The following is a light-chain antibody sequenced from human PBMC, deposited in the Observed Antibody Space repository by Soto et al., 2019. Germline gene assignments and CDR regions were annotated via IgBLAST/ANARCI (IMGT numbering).Light chain of an antibody. CDR3: QQRSNWPPVT. CDR2: DAS. J-gene: IGKJ4*01. V-gene: IGKV3-11*01. Sequence: EIVLTQSPATLSFSPGERATLSCRASQSVSNYLAWYQQKPGQAPRLLIYDASNRASGIPARFSGSGSGTDFTLTISSLDPEDFAVYYCQQRSNWPPVTFGGGTKVDIK. CDR1: QSVSNY.